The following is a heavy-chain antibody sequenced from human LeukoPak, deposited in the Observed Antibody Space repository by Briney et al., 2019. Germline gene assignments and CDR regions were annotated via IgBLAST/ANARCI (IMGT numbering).Heavy chain of an antibody. CDR1: GYTFTDYY. J-gene: IGHJ4*02. V-gene: IGHV1-2*02. Sequence: GASVKVSCKVFGYTFTDYYTHWVRQAPGEGLQWMGWINPNSGSTNYAQRFQDRVTMTRDTSITTVYMELSRLTSDDTAVYYCARGSRTKSGSKVPSDYWGQGILVTVSS. CDR2: INPNSGST. D-gene: IGHD2-2*01. CDR3: ARGSRTKSGSKVPSDY.